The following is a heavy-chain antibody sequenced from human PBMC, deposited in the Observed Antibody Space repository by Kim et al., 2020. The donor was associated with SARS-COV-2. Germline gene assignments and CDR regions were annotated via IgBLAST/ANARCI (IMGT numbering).Heavy chain of an antibody. CDR3: ARGFPGTNAYYLDY. J-gene: IGHJ4*02. Sequence: SETLSLTCTVSGGSVSSGSYYWTWIRQAPGKGLERIGHVYYSGSTHYNPSLKSRVTISVDTSQKQFSLRLSSVTAADTAIYYCARGFPGTNAYYLDYWGQGTLGNVS. CDR1: GGSVSSGSYY. V-gene: IGHV4-61*01. D-gene: IGHD2-8*01. CDR2: VYYSGST.